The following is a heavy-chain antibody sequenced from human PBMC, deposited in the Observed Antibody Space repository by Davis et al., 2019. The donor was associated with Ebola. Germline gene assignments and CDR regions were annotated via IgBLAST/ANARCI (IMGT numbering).Heavy chain of an antibody. V-gene: IGHV1-8*01. J-gene: IGHJ6*02. CDR1: GYTFTSYD. D-gene: IGHD5-12*01. CDR3: ARGRGYRYYYYYYGMDV. CDR2: MNPNSGNT. Sequence: ASVKVSCKASGYTFTSYDINWVRQATGQGLEWMGWMNPNSGNTGYAQKFQGRVTMTRNTSISTAYMELSSLRSEDTAVYYCARGRGYRYYYYYYGMDVWGQGTTVTVSS.